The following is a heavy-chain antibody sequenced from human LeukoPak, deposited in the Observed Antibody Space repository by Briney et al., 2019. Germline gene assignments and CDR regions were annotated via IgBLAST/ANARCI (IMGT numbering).Heavy chain of an antibody. J-gene: IGHJ4*02. V-gene: IGHV3-7*01. Sequence: GGSLRLSCAASGFTFSKSWMTWVRQAPGKGLEWVANIEPDGSEKYYVDSVKGRFTISRDNSKNTLYLQMNSLRAEDTAVYYCAKVARTTVVTLGFDYWGQGTLVTVSS. D-gene: IGHD4-23*01. CDR3: AKVARTTVVTLGFDY. CDR2: IEPDGSEK. CDR1: GFTFSKSW.